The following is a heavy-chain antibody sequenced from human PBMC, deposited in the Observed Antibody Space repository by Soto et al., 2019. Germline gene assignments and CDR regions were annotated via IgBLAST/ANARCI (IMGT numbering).Heavy chain of an antibody. J-gene: IGHJ4*02. D-gene: IGHD6-6*01. CDR2: IKYDGSEE. CDR3: VTDLNWQLH. CDR1: GFSFSRVW. Sequence: GGSLRLSCVVSGFSFSRVWMTWVRQAPGKGLECVANIKYDGSEEYYVDSVKGRFTISRDNAKNSLYLQMNSLRDEDSAVYYCVTDLNWQLHWGQGTLVTVSP. V-gene: IGHV3-7*01.